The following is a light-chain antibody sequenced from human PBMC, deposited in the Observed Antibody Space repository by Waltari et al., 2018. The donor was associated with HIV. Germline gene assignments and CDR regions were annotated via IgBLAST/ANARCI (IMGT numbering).Light chain of an antibody. CDR3: QQENTWLRAYT. CDR2: GAS. V-gene: IGKV3-15*01. Sequence: EIVMTQSPATLSVSPGERATLSCRASQTVSSNLAWYQQKPGQAPRLLIYGASTRATGIPAMFSGSGSGTEFTLTISSLQSEDFAVYYCQQENTWLRAYTFGQGTKLEIK. J-gene: IGKJ2*01. CDR1: QTVSSN.